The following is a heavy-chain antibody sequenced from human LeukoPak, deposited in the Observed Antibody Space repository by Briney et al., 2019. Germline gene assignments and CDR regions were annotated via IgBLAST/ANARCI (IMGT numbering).Heavy chain of an antibody. CDR2: ISKDGSNE. CDR3: VRDRGDGYNQIDY. Sequence: GGSLRLSCAASGFTFSSYGLHWVRQAPGKGLECVAVISKDGSNEHYADPGKGRFTISRDNSKNTLYLQMNSLRTEDTAVYYCVRDRGDGYNQIDYWGQGTLVTVSS. J-gene: IGHJ4*02. D-gene: IGHD5-24*01. V-gene: IGHV3-30*04. CDR1: GFTFSSYG.